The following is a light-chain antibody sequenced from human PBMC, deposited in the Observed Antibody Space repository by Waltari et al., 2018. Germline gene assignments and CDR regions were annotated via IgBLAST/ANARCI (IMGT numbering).Light chain of an antibody. CDR3: AAWDDSLKAVL. V-gene: IGLV1-44*01. Sequence: QSVLTQPPSASGPPGQTATISCSGSTSNIGRHPVNWYQQLPGTAPNLLTQSNNQRPSGVPDRFSGSKSGTSASLIISGLQSEDEAEYFCAAWDDSLKAVLFGGGTKLTVL. CDR2: SNN. CDR1: TSNIGRHP. J-gene: IGLJ2*01.